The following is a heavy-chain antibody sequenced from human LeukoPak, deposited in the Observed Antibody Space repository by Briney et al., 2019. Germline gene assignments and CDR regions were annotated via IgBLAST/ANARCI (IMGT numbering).Heavy chain of an antibody. CDR1: GFTFSSYG. V-gene: IGHV3-33*06. CDR3: AKDGIAAAGTDAGYFDY. CDR2: IWYDGSNK. D-gene: IGHD6-13*01. Sequence: QPGRSLRLSCAASGFTFSSYGMHWVRQAPGKGLEWVAVIWYDGSNKYYADSVKGRFTISRDNSKNTLYLQMNSLRAEDTAVYYCAKDGIAAAGTDAGYFDYWGQGTLVTVSS. J-gene: IGHJ4*02.